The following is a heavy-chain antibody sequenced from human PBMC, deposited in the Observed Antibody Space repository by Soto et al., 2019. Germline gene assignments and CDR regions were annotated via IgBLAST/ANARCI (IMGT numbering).Heavy chain of an antibody. D-gene: IGHD1-1*01. CDR2: LNGGTGQT. Sequence: GALVKVSCKASGYTFSTYAIHWVRQAPGQSLEWMGWLNGGTGQTRYSQRFQDRVTITRDTSASTAYMEVSSLRPEDTAVYYCARGKGMEENYYYYGMDIWGQGTTVTVSS. CDR1: GYTFSTYA. CDR3: ARGKGMEENYYYYGMDI. V-gene: IGHV1-3*01. J-gene: IGHJ6*02.